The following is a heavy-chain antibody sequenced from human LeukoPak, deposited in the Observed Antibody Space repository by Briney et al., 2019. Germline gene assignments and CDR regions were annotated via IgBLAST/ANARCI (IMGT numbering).Heavy chain of an antibody. V-gene: IGHV4-34*01. Sequence: SETLSLTCAVDGGSFSGYYWSWIRQPPGKGLEWIGEINHSGSTNYNPSLKSRVTISVDTSKNQFSLKLSSVTAADTAVYYCARHLYYDSSHDPWGQGTLVTVSS. CDR3: ARHLYYDSSHDP. CDR1: GGSFSGYY. J-gene: IGHJ5*02. D-gene: IGHD3-22*01. CDR2: INHSGST.